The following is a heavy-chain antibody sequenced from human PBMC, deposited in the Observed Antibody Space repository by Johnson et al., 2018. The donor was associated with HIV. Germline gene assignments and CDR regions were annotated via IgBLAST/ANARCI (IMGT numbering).Heavy chain of an antibody. CDR3: AKASTPTMIVVVISAFDV. J-gene: IGHJ3*01. D-gene: IGHD3-22*01. Sequence: EVQLVESGGGLIQPGGSLRLSFAASGFTVSSNYMSWVRQAPGKGLEWVSVIYSGGSTYYADSVKGRFTISRDNSKNTLYLQMNSLRAEDTAVYYCAKASTPTMIVVVISAFDVWGQGTKVTVSS. CDR1: GFTVSSNY. CDR2: IYSGGST. V-gene: IGHV3-53*01.